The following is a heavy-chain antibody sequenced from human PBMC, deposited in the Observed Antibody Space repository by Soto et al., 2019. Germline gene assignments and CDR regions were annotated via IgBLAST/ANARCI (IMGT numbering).Heavy chain of an antibody. Sequence: GGSLRLSCEASGFTLGSYWMSWVRQAPGKGLEWLANIKTDASEKKYVDSVKGRFTMSRDNAKNSLYLQMHRLRAEDTAMYYCASWGHIVPVSPTDFDHWGEGTLVTVSS. V-gene: IGHV3-7*01. CDR3: ASWGHIVPVSPTDFDH. J-gene: IGHJ4*02. CDR1: GFTLGSYW. D-gene: IGHD2-21*01. CDR2: IKTDASEK.